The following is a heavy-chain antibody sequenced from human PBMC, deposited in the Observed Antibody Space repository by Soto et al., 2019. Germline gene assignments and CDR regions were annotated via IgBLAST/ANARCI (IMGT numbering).Heavy chain of an antibody. CDR2: IYTTGTT. D-gene: IGHD5-12*01. CDR3: AGDQGYTGYETDWFDP. J-gene: IGHJ5*02. Sequence: SETLSLTCTVSGDSMSSYYWSWIRQPAGRGLEWIGHIYTTGTTYFNPSLKSRVTMSLDTSKNQFSLRLRSVTAADTAVYYCAGDQGYTGYETDWFDPWGQGTLVTVSS. CDR1: GDSMSSYY. V-gene: IGHV4-4*07.